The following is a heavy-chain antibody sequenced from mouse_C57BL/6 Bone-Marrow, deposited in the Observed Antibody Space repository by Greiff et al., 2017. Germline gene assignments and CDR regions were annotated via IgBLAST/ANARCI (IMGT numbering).Heavy chain of an antibody. CDR2: IDPEGGET. J-gene: IGHJ1*03. D-gene: IGHD6-2*01. Sequence: VQLQQSGAELVKPGASVKLSCTASGFNFTDYYMHWVKQRTEQGLEWIGRIDPEGGETKYAPKFKGKDTLTADTSSNTAYLQLSSLTSEDTSFDYSARSLLSNWDFDFWGTGTTVTVSS. CDR3: ARSLLSNWDFDF. V-gene: IGHV14-2*01. CDR1: GFNFTDYY.